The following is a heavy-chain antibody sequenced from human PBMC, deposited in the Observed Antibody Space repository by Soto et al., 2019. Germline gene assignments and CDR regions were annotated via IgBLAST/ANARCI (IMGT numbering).Heavy chain of an antibody. CDR3: AKGSTKAARPWWFDP. D-gene: IGHD6-6*01. Sequence: ASVKVSCKASGYTFTSNYIHWVRQAPGRGLEWMGVINPTGGSTTYAQKFQGRLTMTRDTSTSTVYMELGSLRSEDTAVYYCAKGSTKAARPWWFDPWGQGTQVTVSS. J-gene: IGHJ5*01. CDR2: INPTGGST. CDR1: GYTFTSNY. V-gene: IGHV1-46*01.